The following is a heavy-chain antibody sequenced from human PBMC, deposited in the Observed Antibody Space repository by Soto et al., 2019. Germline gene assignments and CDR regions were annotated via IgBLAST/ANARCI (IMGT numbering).Heavy chain of an antibody. Sequence: SVKVSCKASGGTFSSYAISWVRQAPGQGLEWMGGIIPIFGTANYAQKFQGRVTITADESTSTAYMELSSLRSDDTAVYYCVRDLDGSGSYYTDYWGPGTLVTVSP. CDR3: VRDLDGSGSYYTDY. D-gene: IGHD3-10*01. CDR2: IIPIFGTA. V-gene: IGHV1-69*13. CDR1: GGTFSSYA. J-gene: IGHJ4*02.